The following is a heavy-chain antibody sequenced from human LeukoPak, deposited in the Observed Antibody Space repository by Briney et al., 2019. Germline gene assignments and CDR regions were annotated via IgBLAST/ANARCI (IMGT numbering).Heavy chain of an antibody. CDR2: ITGSGDTT. CDR1: GFTFNSYA. Sequence: GGSLRLSCAASGFTFNSYAMSWVRQAPGKGLELVSSITGSGDTTYYADSVKGRFTISRDNSKNTLYLHMNSLRADETAVYYCASRLRTGIGPLDYWGQGILVTVSS. D-gene: IGHD2-8*02. J-gene: IGHJ4*02. CDR3: ASRLRTGIGPLDY. V-gene: IGHV3-23*01.